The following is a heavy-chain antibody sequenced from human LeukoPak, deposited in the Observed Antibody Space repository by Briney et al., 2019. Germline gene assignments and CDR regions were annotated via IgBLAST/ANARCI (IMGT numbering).Heavy chain of an antibody. D-gene: IGHD6-13*01. Sequence: GGSLRLSCAASGFTFNNYGMSWVRQAPGKGLEWVSAISGSGGSTYYADSVKGRFTISRDNSKNTLYLQMNSLRAEDTAVYYCAKVGGYSSSWYPNQPFDYWGQGTLVTVSS. CDR2: ISGSGGST. J-gene: IGHJ4*02. CDR1: GFTFNNYG. CDR3: AKVGGYSSSWYPNQPFDY. V-gene: IGHV3-23*01.